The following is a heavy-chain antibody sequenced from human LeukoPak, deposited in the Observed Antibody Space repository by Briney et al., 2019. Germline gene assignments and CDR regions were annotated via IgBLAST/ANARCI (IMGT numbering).Heavy chain of an antibody. Sequence: ASVTVSCKASGYTFTGYYMHWVRQAPGQGLEWMGWINPNSGGTNYAQKFQGRVTMTRDTSISTAYMELSRLRSDDTAVYYCARSPREYSSSWYLPFDYWGQGTLVTVSS. CDR1: GYTFTGYY. J-gene: IGHJ4*02. D-gene: IGHD6-13*01. CDR2: INPNSGGT. V-gene: IGHV1-2*02. CDR3: ARSPREYSSSWYLPFDY.